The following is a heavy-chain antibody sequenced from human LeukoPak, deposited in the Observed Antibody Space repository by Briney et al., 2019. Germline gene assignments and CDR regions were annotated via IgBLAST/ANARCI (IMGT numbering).Heavy chain of an antibody. CDR2: ISGDGGST. D-gene: IGHD3-16*01. Sequence: GGSLRLSCAASGFTFDDYAMHWVRQAPGKGLECVSLISGDGGSTYYADSVKGRFTISRDSSKNSLYLQMNSLRTEDTALYYCAKDIMGGYYYYGMDVWGQGTTVTVSS. CDR1: GFTFDDYA. J-gene: IGHJ6*02. V-gene: IGHV3-43*02. CDR3: AKDIMGGYYYYGMDV.